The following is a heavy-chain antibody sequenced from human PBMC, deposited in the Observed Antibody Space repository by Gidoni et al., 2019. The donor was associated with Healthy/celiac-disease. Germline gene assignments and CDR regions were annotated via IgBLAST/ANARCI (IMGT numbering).Heavy chain of an antibody. CDR2: IKKDGSEK. V-gene: IGHV3-7*01. Sequence: EVQLVESGGGLVQPGGSLRLSCAASGFTFTIDWMSWGRQAPGKGLEWVANIKKDGSEKYYADSVKGRFTISRDNSKNSLYLQMNSLRAEDTAVYYCARSWFGELFDYWGQGSLVTVSS. CDR1: GFTFTIDW. J-gene: IGHJ4*02. D-gene: IGHD3-10*01. CDR3: ARSWFGELFDY.